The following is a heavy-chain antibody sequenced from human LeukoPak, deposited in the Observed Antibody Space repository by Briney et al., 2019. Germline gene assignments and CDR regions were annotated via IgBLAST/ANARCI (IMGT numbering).Heavy chain of an antibody. V-gene: IGHV3-7*01. CDR2: IKEDGSEK. CDR3: ARDTRLLCFVQPVIDY. J-gene: IGHJ4*02. D-gene: IGHD3-16*01. Sequence: GGSLRLSCAASGFTFSNYWMSWVRQAPGKGLEWVADIKEDGSEKYYVDSVKGRFTISRDNAKNSLYLQMNSLRAEDTAVYYCARDTRLLCFVQPVIDYSGQGTLFTVSS. CDR1: GFTFSNYW.